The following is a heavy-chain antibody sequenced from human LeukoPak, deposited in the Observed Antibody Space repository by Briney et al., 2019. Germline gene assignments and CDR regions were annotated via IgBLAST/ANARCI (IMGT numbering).Heavy chain of an antibody. D-gene: IGHD7-27*01. CDR2: IKSKTDGGTT. CDR3: TSPGYWGRVDAFDI. Sequence: PGGSLRLSCAASGFTFSNAWMSWVRQAPGKGLEWVGRIKSKTDGGTTDYAAPVKGRFTISRDDSKNTLYLQMNSLKTEDTAVYYCTSPGYWGRVDAFDIWGQGTMVTVSS. CDR1: GFTFSNAW. V-gene: IGHV3-15*01. J-gene: IGHJ3*02.